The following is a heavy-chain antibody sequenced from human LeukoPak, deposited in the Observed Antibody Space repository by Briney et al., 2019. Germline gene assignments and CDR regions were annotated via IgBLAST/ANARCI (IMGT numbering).Heavy chain of an antibody. CDR3: ARGGGAAAGHYYYYMDG. CDR1: GGSFSGYH. Sequence: SETLSLTCAVYGGSFSGYHWSWIRQPPGKGLEWIGEINHSGSTNYNPSLKSRVTISIDTSKNHFSLKLSSVTAADTAVYYCARGGGAAAGHYYYYMDGWGKGTTVTVSS. V-gene: IGHV4-34*01. D-gene: IGHD6-13*01. CDR2: INHSGST. J-gene: IGHJ6*03.